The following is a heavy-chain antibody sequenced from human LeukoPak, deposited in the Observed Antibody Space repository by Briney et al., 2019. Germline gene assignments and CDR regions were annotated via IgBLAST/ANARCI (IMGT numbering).Heavy chain of an antibody. D-gene: IGHD5-18*01. CDR2: FDPEDGET. CDR3: AREAVDTAMDPYFFDY. CDR1: GYTLTELS. J-gene: IGHJ4*02. Sequence: VASVKVSCKVSGYTLTELSMHWVRQAPGKGLEWMGGFDPEDGETIYAQKFQGRVTMTRDTSISTAYMELSRLRSDGTAVYYCAREAVDTAMDPYFFDYWGQGTLVTVSS. V-gene: IGHV1-24*01.